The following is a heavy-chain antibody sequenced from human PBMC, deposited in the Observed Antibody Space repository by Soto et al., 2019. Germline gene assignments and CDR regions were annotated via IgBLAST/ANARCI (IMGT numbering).Heavy chain of an antibody. Sequence: QVQLVQSGAEVKKPGASVKVSCKASGYTFTSYAMHWVRQAPGQRLEWMGWINAGNGNTKYSQKFQGRVTSTRDTSASTAYMELSSLRSDGTAVYYCARGGSLYWYFDLWGRGTLVTVSS. D-gene: IGHD1-26*01. CDR3: ARGGSLYWYFDL. V-gene: IGHV1-3*01. CDR2: INAGNGNT. CDR1: GYTFTSYA. J-gene: IGHJ2*01.